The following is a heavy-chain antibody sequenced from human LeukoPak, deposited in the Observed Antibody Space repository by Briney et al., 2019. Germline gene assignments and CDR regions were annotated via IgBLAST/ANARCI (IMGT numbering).Heavy chain of an antibody. CDR3: AKDPGAHDKHFDH. J-gene: IGHJ4*02. CDR2: IRYDGSNK. D-gene: IGHD3-10*01. CDR1: GFTFSSFA. V-gene: IGHV3-30*02. Sequence: GGSLRLSCAASGFTFSSFAMQWVRQAPGKGLEWVAYIRYDGSNKSYADSVKGRFTISRDSFKNTLYLQMNSLRAEDTAVYYCAKDPGAHDKHFDHWGQGTLVTVSS.